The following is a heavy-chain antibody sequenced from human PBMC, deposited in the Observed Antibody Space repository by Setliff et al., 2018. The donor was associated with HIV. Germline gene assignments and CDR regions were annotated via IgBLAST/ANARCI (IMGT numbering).Heavy chain of an antibody. CDR1: GFTFSSYA. J-gene: IGHJ6*02. CDR3: AKEGSYCSGGSCYRYYYYGMDV. D-gene: IGHD2-15*01. CDR2: ISGSGGST. Sequence: GGSLRLSCAASGFTFSSYAMSWVRQAPGKGLEWVSAISGSGGSTYYADSVKGRFTISRDNSKNTLYLQMNSLRAEDTAVYYCAKEGSYCSGGSCYRYYYYGMDVWGQGTTVTVSS. V-gene: IGHV3-23*01.